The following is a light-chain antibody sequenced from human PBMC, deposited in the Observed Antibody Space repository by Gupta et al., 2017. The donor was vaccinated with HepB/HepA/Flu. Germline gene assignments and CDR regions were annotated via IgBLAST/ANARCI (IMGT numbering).Light chain of an antibody. V-gene: IGKV3-11*01. CDR2: DAS. CDR3: QQRSNWSRT. J-gene: IGKJ1*01. Sequence: EIVLTQSPATLSLSPGERATLSCRASQRISSFLAWYQQKPGQAPRLLIYDASNRATGIPARCIGSGSGTDFIPPISSLEPEDFAVYYCQQRSNWSRTFGQGTKVEIK. CDR1: QRISSF.